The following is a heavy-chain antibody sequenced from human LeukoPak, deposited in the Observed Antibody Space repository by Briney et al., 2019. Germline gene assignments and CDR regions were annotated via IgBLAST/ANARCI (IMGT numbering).Heavy chain of an antibody. V-gene: IGHV3-15*01. J-gene: IGHJ4*02. D-gene: IGHD3-3*01. CDR1: GFTFSNAW. Sequence: GGSLRLSCAASGFTFSNAWMSWVRQAPGKGLEWVGRIKSKTDGGTTDYAAPVKGRFTISRDDSKNTLYLQMNSLKTEGTAVYYCTTGAITIFGVVITGGSFDYWGQGTLVTVSS. CDR3: TTGAITIFGVVITGGSFDY. CDR2: IKSKTDGGTT.